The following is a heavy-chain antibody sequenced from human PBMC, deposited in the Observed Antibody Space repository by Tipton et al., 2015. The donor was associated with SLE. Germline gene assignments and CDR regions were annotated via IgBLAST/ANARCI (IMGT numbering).Heavy chain of an antibody. D-gene: IGHD5-12*01. CDR1: GGSINSGIYS. CDR2: IYSSGSA. CDR3: ASLNVVATIANF. Sequence: LRLSCTVSGGSINSGIYSWVWIRQPPGKGLEWIGNIYSSGSAYYNPSLKSRVTISLHTSKNQFSRKLSSVTAADTAVYYCASLNVVATIANFWGQGTLVTVSS. V-gene: IGHV4-39*07. J-gene: IGHJ4*02.